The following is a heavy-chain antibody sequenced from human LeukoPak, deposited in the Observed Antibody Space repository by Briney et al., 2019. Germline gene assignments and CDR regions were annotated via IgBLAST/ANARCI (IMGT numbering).Heavy chain of an antibody. J-gene: IGHJ4*02. CDR3: ARGLTIFGVVRRLDY. Sequence: GGSLRLSCAASGFTFTTYWMSWVRQAPGKGLEWVANIKQDGSEKYYVDSVKGRFTISRDNAKNSLYLQMNSLRAEDTAVYYCARGLTIFGVVRRLDYWGQGTLVIVSS. D-gene: IGHD3-3*01. CDR2: IKQDGSEK. V-gene: IGHV3-7*01. CDR1: GFTFTTYW.